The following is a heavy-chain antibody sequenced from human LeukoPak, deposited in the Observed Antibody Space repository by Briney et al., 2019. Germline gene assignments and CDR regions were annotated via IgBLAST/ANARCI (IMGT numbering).Heavy chain of an antibody. J-gene: IGHJ4*02. CDR1: GFAFSSYD. D-gene: IGHD3-10*01. CDR2: ISRRDDYT. V-gene: IGHV3-23*01. CDR3: ANDYRSGSFHDF. Sequence: GGSLRLSCIASGFAFSSYDMSWVRQPPGKGLEWVSVISRRDDYTYYADSVKGRFTISRDNSKNTLYLQMNTLRAEDTAVYYCANDYRSGSFHDFWGQGTLVTVSS.